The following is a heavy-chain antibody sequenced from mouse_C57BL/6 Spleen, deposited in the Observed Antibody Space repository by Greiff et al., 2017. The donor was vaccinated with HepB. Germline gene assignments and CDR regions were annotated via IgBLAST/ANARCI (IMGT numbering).Heavy chain of an antibody. V-gene: IGHV6-6*01. CDR2: IRNKANNHAT. D-gene: IGHD1-1*01. CDR1: GFTFSDAW. CDR3: TYYGSSYGWYFDV. Sequence: EVHLVESGGGLVQPGGSMKLSCAASGFTFSDAWMDWVRQSPEKGLEWVAEIRNKANNHATYYAESVKGRFTISRDDSKSSVYLQMNSLRAEDTGIYYCTYYGSSYGWYFDVWGTGTTVTVSS. J-gene: IGHJ1*03.